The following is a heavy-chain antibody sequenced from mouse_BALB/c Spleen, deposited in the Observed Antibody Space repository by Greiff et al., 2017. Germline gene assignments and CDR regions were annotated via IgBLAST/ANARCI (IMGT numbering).Heavy chain of an antibody. CDR1: GYSITSGYY. V-gene: IGHV3-6*02. CDR3: ARDARGWFAY. CDR2: ISYDGSN. Sequence: VQLQQSGPGLVKPSQSLSLTCSVTGYSITSGYYWNWIRQFPGNKLEWMGYISYDGSNNYNPSLKNRISITRDTSKNQFFLKLNSVTTEDTATYYCARDARGWFAYWGQGTLVTVSA. J-gene: IGHJ3*01.